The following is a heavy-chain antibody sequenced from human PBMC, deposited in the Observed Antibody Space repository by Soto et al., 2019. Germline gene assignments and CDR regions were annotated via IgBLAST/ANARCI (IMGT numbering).Heavy chain of an antibody. V-gene: IGHV3-30-3*01. CDR3: ARDLRIAVAVTGY. D-gene: IGHD6-19*01. CDR2: ISYDGSNK. CDR1: GFTFSSYA. Sequence: PGGSLRLSCAASGFTFSSYAMHWVRQAPGRGLEWVAVISYDGSNKYYADSVKGRFTISRDNSKNTLYLQMNSLRAEDTAVYYCARDLRIAVAVTGYWGQGTLVTVSS. J-gene: IGHJ4*02.